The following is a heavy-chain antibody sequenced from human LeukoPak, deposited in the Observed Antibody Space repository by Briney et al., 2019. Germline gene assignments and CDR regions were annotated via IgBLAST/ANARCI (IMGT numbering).Heavy chain of an antibody. CDR3: ARDLGSSWPDAFDI. Sequence: PGGSQRLSCAASGFTFSSHSMNWVRQAPGKGLEWVSSISSSSSYIYYADSVKGRFTISRDNAKNSLYLQMNSLRAEDTAVYYCARDLGSSWPDAFDIWGQGTMVTVSS. CDR1: GFTFSSHS. D-gene: IGHD6-13*01. CDR2: ISSSSSYI. V-gene: IGHV3-21*01. J-gene: IGHJ3*02.